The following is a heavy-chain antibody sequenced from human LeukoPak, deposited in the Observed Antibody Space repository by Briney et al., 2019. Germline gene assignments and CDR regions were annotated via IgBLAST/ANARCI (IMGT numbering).Heavy chain of an antibody. CDR3: ARASSSTSCSDY. V-gene: IGHV4-59*01. CDR1: GGSISSYY. J-gene: IGHJ4*02. D-gene: IGHD2-2*01. CDR2: IYYSGST. Sequence: SETLSLTCTVPGGSISSYYWSWIRQPPGKGLEWIGYIYYSGSTNYNLSLKSRVTISVDTSKNQFSLKLSSVTAADTAVYYCARASSSTSCSDYWGQGTLVTVSS.